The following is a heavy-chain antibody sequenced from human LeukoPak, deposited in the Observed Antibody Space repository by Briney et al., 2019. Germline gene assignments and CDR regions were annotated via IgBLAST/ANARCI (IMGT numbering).Heavy chain of an antibody. CDR2: IYSSGST. V-gene: IGHV4-61*02. D-gene: IGHD4-17*01. CDR1: GGSISSGTYY. CDR3: AIHDYGDRDAFDI. J-gene: IGHJ3*02. Sequence: SQTLSLTCTVSGGSISSGTYYWSWIRQPAGKGLEWIGRIYSSGSTSYNPPLESRVTISVHTSKNRFSLKLSSVTAADTAVYYCAIHDYGDRDAFDIWGQGTMVTVSS.